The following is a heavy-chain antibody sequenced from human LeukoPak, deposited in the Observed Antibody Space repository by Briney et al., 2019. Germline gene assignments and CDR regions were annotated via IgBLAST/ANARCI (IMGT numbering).Heavy chain of an antibody. D-gene: IGHD3-10*01. J-gene: IGHJ4*02. Sequence: PSETLSLTCTVSGGSISSSSYYWGWIRQPPGRGLEWIGSVYYSGSTYYNPSLKSRVTISVDTSKNQFSLKLSSVTAADTAVYYCARDPFGSSYWGQGTLVTVSS. CDR2: VYYSGST. CDR3: ARDPFGSSY. CDR1: GGSISSSSYY. V-gene: IGHV4-39*02.